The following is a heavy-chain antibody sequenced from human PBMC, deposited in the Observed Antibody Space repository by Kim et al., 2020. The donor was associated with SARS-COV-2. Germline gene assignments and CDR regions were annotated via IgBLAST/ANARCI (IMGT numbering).Heavy chain of an antibody. Sequence: GGSLRLSCAASGFTLTNYDMDWVRQAPGKGLEWVSGISGSGVRTFYADSVKGRFTISRDNSKGTLYLQMASLRVEDTAVYHCEQGLQQANEYTSGWFSYFYNGIVVWGGGTTVTVS. D-gene: IGHD6-19*01. J-gene: IGHJ6*01. V-gene: IGHV3-23*01. CDR3: EQGLQQANEYTSGWFSYFYNGIVV. CDR1: GFTLTNYD. CDR2: ISGSGVRT.